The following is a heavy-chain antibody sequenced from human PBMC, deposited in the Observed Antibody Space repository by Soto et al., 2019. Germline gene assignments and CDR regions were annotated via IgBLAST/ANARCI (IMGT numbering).Heavy chain of an antibody. D-gene: IGHD2-15*01. CDR2: ISSGSSNI. J-gene: IGHJ4*02. Sequence: VGSLRLSCAASGFTFSSYGMHWVRQAPGKGLEWVASISSGSSNIYYADSVKGRFTISRDNAKNSLYLQMDSLRAEDSAVYYCASTTVVAATFDFWGQGTLVTVSS. CDR3: ASTTVVAATFDF. CDR1: GFTFSSYG. V-gene: IGHV3-21*01.